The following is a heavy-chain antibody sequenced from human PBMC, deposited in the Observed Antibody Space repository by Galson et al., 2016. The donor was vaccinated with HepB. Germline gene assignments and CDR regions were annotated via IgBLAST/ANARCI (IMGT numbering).Heavy chain of an antibody. V-gene: IGHV1-69*13. CDR3: ATKPRYCSGENCYYFGMDV. Sequence: SVKVSCKASGVTLRSYIITWVRQAPGQGLEWMGGVIPIFHNVKSAQKFQGRVIITADASTSTAYMELSSLRPEDTAVYYCATKPRYCSGENCYYFGMDVWGQGTTVTVSS. D-gene: IGHD2-15*01. CDR1: GVTLRSYI. J-gene: IGHJ6*02. CDR2: VIPIFHNV.